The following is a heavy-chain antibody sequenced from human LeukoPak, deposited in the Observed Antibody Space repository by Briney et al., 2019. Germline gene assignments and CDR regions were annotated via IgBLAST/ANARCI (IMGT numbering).Heavy chain of an antibody. CDR3: ARDHSLMVRGAVSNPRFDY. CDR2: IIAYNGNT. CDR1: GYTFSSYG. V-gene: IGHV1-18*01. D-gene: IGHD3-10*01. Sequence: ASAKDSCKASGYTFSSYGISWGRHAPRQGLERRGWIIAYNGNTNNAQTPQGRVTMTTDTSTSTAYMELSSLRSDDTAVYYCARDHSLMVRGAVSNPRFDYWGQGTLVTVSS. J-gene: IGHJ4*02.